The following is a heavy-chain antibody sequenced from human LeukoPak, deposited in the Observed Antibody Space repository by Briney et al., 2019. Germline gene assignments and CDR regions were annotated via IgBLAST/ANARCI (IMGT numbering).Heavy chain of an antibody. CDR2: IIPIFGTA. V-gene: IGHV1-69*13. CDR3: AREGVVPAAEDY. J-gene: IGHJ4*02. CDR1: GGTFSSYA. D-gene: IGHD2-2*01. Sequence: ASVKVSCTASGGTFSSYAISWVRQAPGQGLEWMGGIIPIFGTANYAQKFQGRVTITADESTSTAYMELSSLRSEDTAVYYCAREGVVPAAEDYWGQGTLVTVSS.